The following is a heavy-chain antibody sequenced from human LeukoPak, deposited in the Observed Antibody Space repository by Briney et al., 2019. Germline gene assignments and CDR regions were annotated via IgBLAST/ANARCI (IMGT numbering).Heavy chain of an antibody. J-gene: IGHJ6*02. V-gene: IGHV1-69*01. CDR1: GGTFSSYA. D-gene: IGHD2-15*01. CDR2: IIPIFGTA. Sequence: ASVKVSCKASGGTFSSYAISWVRQAPGQGLEWMGGIIPIFGTANYAQKFQGRVTITADESTSTAYMELSSLRSEDTAVYYCAREVGYCSGGSCLTPAPYYYYGMDVWGQGTTVTVSS. CDR3: AREVGYCSGGSCLTPAPYYYYGMDV.